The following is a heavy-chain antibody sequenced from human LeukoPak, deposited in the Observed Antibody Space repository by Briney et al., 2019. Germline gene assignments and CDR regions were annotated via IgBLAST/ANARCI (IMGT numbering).Heavy chain of an antibody. CDR1: GGSISSYY. CDR2: IYYTGAT. Sequence: KSSETLSLTCTVSGGSISSYYWNWIRQPPGKGLEWIGYIYYTGATNYNPSLKSRVTISVDTSKNQFSLKLSSVTAADTAVYYCARTYSGTYGLENLQHWGQGTLVTVSS. J-gene: IGHJ1*01. V-gene: IGHV4-59*01. D-gene: IGHD1-26*01. CDR3: ARTYSGTYGLENLQH.